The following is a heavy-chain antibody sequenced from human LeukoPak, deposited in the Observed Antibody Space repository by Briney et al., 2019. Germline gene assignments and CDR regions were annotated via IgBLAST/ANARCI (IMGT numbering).Heavy chain of an antibody. CDR2: FDPEDGET. J-gene: IGHJ4*02. V-gene: IGHV1-24*01. D-gene: IGHD2-15*01. Sequence: GASVKVSCKVSGYTLTELSMHWVRQAPGKGLEWMGGFDPEDGETIYAQKFQGRVTMTEDTSTDTAYMELSSLRSEDTAVYYCATDDHSVVVAAAGYNYWGKGTLVTVPS. CDR3: ATDDHSVVVAAAGYNY. CDR1: GYTLTELS.